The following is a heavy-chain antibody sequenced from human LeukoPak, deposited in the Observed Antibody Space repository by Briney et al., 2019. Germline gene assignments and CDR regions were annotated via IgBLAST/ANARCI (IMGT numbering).Heavy chain of an antibody. CDR3: AKDPLAYSSSSGPFDP. CDR1: GFTLSSYG. D-gene: IGHD6-6*01. Sequence: GGSLRLSCAASGFTLSSYGMHWVCQAPGKGLERVAVISYDGSNKYYADSVKGRFTISRDNSKNTLYLQMNSLRAEDTAVYYCAKDPLAYSSSSGPFDPWGQGTLVTVSS. CDR2: ISYDGSNK. J-gene: IGHJ5*02. V-gene: IGHV3-30*18.